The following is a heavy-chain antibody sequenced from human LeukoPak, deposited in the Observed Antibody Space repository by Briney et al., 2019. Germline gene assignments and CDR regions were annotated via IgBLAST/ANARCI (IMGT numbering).Heavy chain of an antibody. Sequence: GGSLRLSCAASGFTFSNHGMNWVRQAPGKGLEWVSGISPSGDITYYADSVKGRFTISRDNAKNSLYLQMNSLRAEDTAVYYCARDPDQIEGANFHYWGQGTLVTVSS. V-gene: IGHV3-23*01. CDR3: ARDPDQIEGANFHY. D-gene: IGHD1-26*01. CDR1: GFTFSNHG. J-gene: IGHJ4*02. CDR2: ISPSGDIT.